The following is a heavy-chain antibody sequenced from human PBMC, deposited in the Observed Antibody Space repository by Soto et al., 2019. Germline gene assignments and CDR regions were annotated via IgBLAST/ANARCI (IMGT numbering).Heavy chain of an antibody. Sequence: EVQLVESGGGLVKPGGSLRLSCAASGFTFSSYSMNWVRQAPGKGLEWVSSISSSSSYIYYADAVKGRFTISRDNAKNSLYLQMNSLRAEDTAVYYCARVLDSSGYYYVAPDYWGQGTLVTVSS. V-gene: IGHV3-21*01. D-gene: IGHD3-22*01. J-gene: IGHJ4*02. CDR2: ISSSSSYI. CDR1: GFTFSSYS. CDR3: ARVLDSSGYYYVAPDY.